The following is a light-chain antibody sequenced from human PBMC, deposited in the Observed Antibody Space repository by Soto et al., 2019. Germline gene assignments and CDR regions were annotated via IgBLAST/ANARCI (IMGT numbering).Light chain of an antibody. V-gene: IGLV1-44*01. J-gene: IGLJ2*01. Sequence: QSVLTQPPSASGTPGQRVTISCFGSSSNIGSNSVNWYQQLPGTAPKLLIYGNNLRPSGVPDRFSGSTSGTSASLAISGLRSEDEADYYCSTWDNSLTVLFGGGTKVTVL. CDR1: SSNIGSNS. CDR2: GNN. CDR3: STWDNSLTVL.